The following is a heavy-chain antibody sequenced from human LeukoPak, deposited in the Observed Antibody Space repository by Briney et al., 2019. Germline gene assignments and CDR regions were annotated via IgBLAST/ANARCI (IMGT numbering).Heavy chain of an antibody. J-gene: IGHJ4*02. CDR3: ARTSRGSYVWFYFDY. CDR2: IYYSGST. V-gene: IGHV4-59*01. D-gene: IGHD1-26*01. Sequence: SETLSLTCTVSGGSISSYYWSWIRQPPGKGLEWIGYIYYSGSTNCNPSLKSRVTISVDTSKNQFSLKLSSVTAADTAVYYCARTSRGSYVWFYFDYWGQGTLVTVSS. CDR1: GGSISSYY.